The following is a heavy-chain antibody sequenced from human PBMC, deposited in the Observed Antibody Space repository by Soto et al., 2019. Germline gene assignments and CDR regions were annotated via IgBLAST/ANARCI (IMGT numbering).Heavy chain of an antibody. D-gene: IGHD3-22*01. V-gene: IGHV1-69*06. Sequence: QVQLVQSGAEVKKPGSSVKLSCKASGDSFNTFAVTWVRQAPGQGLEWMGGIIPNFDTPNYAQKFQGRVTIIADKSTSTPYMELSSQRSEDTAVYYCARPYYDSSGYYLWYFDYWGQGTLVTVSS. CDR2: IIPNFDTP. CDR3: ARPYYDSSGYYLWYFDY. J-gene: IGHJ4*02. CDR1: GDSFNTFA.